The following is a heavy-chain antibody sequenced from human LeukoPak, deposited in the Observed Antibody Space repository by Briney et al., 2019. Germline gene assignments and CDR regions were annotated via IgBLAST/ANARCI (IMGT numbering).Heavy chain of an antibody. D-gene: IGHD5-18*01. CDR2: INTNIGNP. V-gene: IGHV7-4-1*02. CDR1: GYTFTDYA. CDR3: ARDPRGLPRSLVYFDY. Sequence: ASVKVSCKASGYTFTDYAMNWVRQAPGQGLEWMGWINTNIGNPTYAQGFTGRFVFSLDTSVSTAYLQISSLKAEDTAVYYCARDPRGLPRSLVYFDYWGQGTLVTVSS. J-gene: IGHJ4*02.